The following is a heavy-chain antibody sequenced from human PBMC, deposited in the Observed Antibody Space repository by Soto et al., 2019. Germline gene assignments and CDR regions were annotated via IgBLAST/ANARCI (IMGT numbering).Heavy chain of an antibody. J-gene: IGHJ6*02. D-gene: IGHD5-18*01. V-gene: IGHV3-48*02. Sequence: EVQLVESGGGLVQPGGSLRLSCAASGFTFSSYSMNWVRQAPGKGLEWVSCISSSSSTIYYADSVKGRFTISRDNAKNSLDLQMNSRRDEDTAVYYCARSGYSYGYIHYGMDVWGQGTTVTVSS. CDR1: GFTFSSYS. CDR3: ARSGYSYGYIHYGMDV. CDR2: ISSSSSTI.